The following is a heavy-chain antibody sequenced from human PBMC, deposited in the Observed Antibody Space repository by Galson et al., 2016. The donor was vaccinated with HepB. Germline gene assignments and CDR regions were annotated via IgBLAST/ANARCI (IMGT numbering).Heavy chain of an antibody. CDR2: IDPRSGGT. CDR1: GYILTGYY. Sequence: SVKVSCKASGYILTGYYVHWVRQAPGQGLEWMGWIDPRSGGTIYAENFQGRVTMTRETSINTAYMELSRLRSADTAVYYCARLRRIVTTGSWSSPSYFDYWGQGTLVTVSS. J-gene: IGHJ4*02. D-gene: IGHD1-26*01. V-gene: IGHV1-2*02. CDR3: ARLRRIVTTGSWSSPSYFDY.